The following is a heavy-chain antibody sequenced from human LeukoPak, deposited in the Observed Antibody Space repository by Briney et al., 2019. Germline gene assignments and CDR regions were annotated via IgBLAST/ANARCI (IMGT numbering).Heavy chain of an antibody. CDR1: GYTFTSYD. D-gene: IGHD1-26*01. CDR2: MNPNSCNT. J-gene: IGHJ5*02. CDR3: ARGWAGRPSGSYYR. V-gene: IGHV1-8*01. Sequence: ASVKVFCRSSGYTFTSYDINGVREATGQGLEGMGGMNPNSCNTGYAQKFQGRVTMTRNTSISTAYMELSSLGSEDTAVYYCARGWAGRPSGSYYRWGQGTLVTVSS.